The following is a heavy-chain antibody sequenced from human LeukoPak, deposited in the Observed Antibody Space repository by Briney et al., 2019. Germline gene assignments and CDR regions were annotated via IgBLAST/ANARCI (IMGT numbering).Heavy chain of an antibody. Sequence: SETLSLTCTVSGGSISSGGYYWSWIRQHPGKGLEWIGYIYYSGSAYYNPSLKSRVTISVDTSENQFSLKLSSVTAADTAVYYCARVEYSSGWYIDYWGQGTLVTVSS. CDR2: IYYSGSA. CDR3: ARVEYSSGWYIDY. D-gene: IGHD6-19*01. CDR1: GGSISSGGYY. J-gene: IGHJ4*02. V-gene: IGHV4-31*03.